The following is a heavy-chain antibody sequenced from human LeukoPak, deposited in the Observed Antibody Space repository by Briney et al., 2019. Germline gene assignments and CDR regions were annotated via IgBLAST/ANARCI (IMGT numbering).Heavy chain of an antibody. D-gene: IGHD3-22*01. CDR2: IIPIFGTA. J-gene: IGHJ3*02. CDR1: GGTFSSYA. Sequence: ASVKASCKASGGTFSSYAISWVRQAPGQGLEWMGGIIPIFGTANYAQKFQGRVTITTDESTSTAYMELSSLRSEDTAVYYCARSGYYDSSEHAFDIWGQGTMVTVSS. V-gene: IGHV1-69*05. CDR3: ARSGYYDSSEHAFDI.